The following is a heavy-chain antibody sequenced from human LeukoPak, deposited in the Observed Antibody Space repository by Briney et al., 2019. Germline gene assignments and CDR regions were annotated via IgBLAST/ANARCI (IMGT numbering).Heavy chain of an antibody. J-gene: IGHJ4*02. CDR1: GYTLTELS. Sequence: ASVKVSCKVSGYTLTELSMHWVRQAPGKGLEWMGRVDPEDGEIVYAAMFQGRVAITADTSTDTAYMEMTSLTSEDTAVYYCATIVWSGYYRVDYWGQGTLVTVSS. CDR3: ATIVWSGYYRVDY. V-gene: IGHV1-24*01. D-gene: IGHD3-3*01. CDR2: VDPEDGEI.